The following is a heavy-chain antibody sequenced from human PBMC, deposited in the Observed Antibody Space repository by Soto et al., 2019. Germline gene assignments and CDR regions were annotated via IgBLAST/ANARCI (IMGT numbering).Heavy chain of an antibody. J-gene: IGHJ5*02. V-gene: IGHV4-59*01. Sequence: KPSETLSLTCTVSGGSISSYYWSWIRQPPGKGLEWIGYIYYSGSTNYNPSLKSRVTISVDTSKNQFSLKLSSVTAADTAVYYCARGKGSSSSPWFDPWGQGTLVTVSS. CDR1: GGSISSYY. CDR3: ARGKGSSSSPWFDP. D-gene: IGHD6-6*01. CDR2: IYYSGST.